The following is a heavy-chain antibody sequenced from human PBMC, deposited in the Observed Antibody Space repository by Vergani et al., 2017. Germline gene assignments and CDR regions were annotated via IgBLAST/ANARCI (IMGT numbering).Heavy chain of an antibody. J-gene: IGHJ4*01. CDR2: IPGSGSGP. V-gene: IGHV3-23*01. CDR1: GFTFTSHA. CDR3: VKEKIDLGSYFFDS. D-gene: IGHD2/OR15-2a*01. Sequence: EVQLLESGGGLVQPGGSLRLSCAASGFTFTSHAMNWVRQAPGKGLEWVSGIPGSGSGPYYADSVKGRFTISRDNSKNTVDLQMNSLRAEDTAVYYCVKEKIDLGSYFFDSWGHGILVTVSS.